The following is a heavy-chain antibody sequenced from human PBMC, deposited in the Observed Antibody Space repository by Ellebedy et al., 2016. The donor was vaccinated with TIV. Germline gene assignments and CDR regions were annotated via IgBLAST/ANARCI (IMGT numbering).Heavy chain of an antibody. CDR3: ARGYSSGWLGDFDS. Sequence: MPSETLSLTCTVSGGSIRSYYWSWIRQPAGKGLEWIGRIYSSGSTNSNPSLKSRVPMPVDTSKNQFSLWLRFVTAADTAVYYCARGYSSGWLGDFDSWGQGTLVTVSS. CDR2: IYSSGST. J-gene: IGHJ4*02. CDR1: GGSIRSYY. D-gene: IGHD6-19*01. V-gene: IGHV4-4*07.